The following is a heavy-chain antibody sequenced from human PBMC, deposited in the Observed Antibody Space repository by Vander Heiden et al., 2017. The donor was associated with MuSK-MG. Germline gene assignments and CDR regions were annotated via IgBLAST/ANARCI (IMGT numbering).Heavy chain of an antibody. CDR2: FDPEDGET. CDR3: AYLGGYCSGGSCYSGWFDP. Sequence: QVQLVQTGAEVKKPGASVKVYCKVSGYTLTELSMHWVRQAPGKGLEWMGGFDPEDGETIYAQKFQGRVTMTEDTSTDTAYMELSSLRSEDTAVYYCAYLGGYCSGGSCYSGWFDPWGQGTLVTVSS. D-gene: IGHD2-15*01. J-gene: IGHJ5*02. CDR1: GYTLTELS. V-gene: IGHV1-24*01.